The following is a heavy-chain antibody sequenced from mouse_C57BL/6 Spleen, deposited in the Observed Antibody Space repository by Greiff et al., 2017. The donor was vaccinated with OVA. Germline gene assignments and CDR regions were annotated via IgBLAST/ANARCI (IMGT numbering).Heavy chain of an antibody. CDR3: AREDYGSSYAMDY. CDR1: GYSITSGYY. D-gene: IGHD1-1*01. J-gene: IGHJ4*01. Sequence: EVKLVESGPGLVKPSQSLSLTCSVTGYSITSGYYWNWIRQFPGNQLEWMGYISYDGSNNYNPSLKNRISITRDTSKNQFFLKLNSVTTEDTATYDCAREDYGSSYAMDYWGQGTSVTVAS. V-gene: IGHV3-6*01. CDR2: ISYDGSN.